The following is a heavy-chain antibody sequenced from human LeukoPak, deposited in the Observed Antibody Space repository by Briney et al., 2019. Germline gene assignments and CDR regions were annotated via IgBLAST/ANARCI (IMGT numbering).Heavy chain of an antibody. J-gene: IGHJ3*02. CDR2: ISSSSSYI. CDR1: GFTFSSYS. V-gene: IGHV3-21*01. Sequence: KPGGPLRLSCAASGFTFSSYSMNWVRQAPGKGLEWVSSISSSSSYIYYADSVKGRFTISRDNAKNSLYLQMNSLRAEDTAVYYCVSMIVVDAFDIWGQGTMVTVSS. CDR3: VSMIVVDAFDI. D-gene: IGHD3-22*01.